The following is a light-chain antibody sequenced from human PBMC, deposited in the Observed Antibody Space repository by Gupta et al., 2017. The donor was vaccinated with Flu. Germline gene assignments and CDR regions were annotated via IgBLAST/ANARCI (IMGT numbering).Light chain of an antibody. Sequence: PSTLSASLGERATLTCRASQSISSNLAWYQQKPGQAPKLLIYDASTRETGVPDRFSGSGSGTDFTLTISSLQSEDVGTYYCQQYDNGPLTFGQGTKVEIK. CDR2: DAS. V-gene: IGKV3-15*01. CDR1: QSISSN. CDR3: QQYDNGPLT. J-gene: IGKJ1*01.